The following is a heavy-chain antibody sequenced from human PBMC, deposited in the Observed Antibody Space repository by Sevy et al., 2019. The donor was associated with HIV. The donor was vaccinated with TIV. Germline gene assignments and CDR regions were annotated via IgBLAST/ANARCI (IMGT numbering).Heavy chain of an antibody. CDR2: ISAGGGDK. D-gene: IGHD4-17*01. Sequence: GGCLRLSCATSGFTFSSYAMSWVRQAPGKGLEWVSAISAGGGDKYYAASVKGRFTISRDKSKNTLYLQMNSLRVDDTATYFCAKVLRHFGDYLLADWGHGTLVTVSS. J-gene: IGHJ4*01. CDR1: GFTFSSYA. V-gene: IGHV3-23*01. CDR3: AKVLRHFGDYLLAD.